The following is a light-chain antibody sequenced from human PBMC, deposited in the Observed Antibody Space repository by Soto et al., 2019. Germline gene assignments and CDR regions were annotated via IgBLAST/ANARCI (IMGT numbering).Light chain of an antibody. CDR3: QHSYSTPRT. V-gene: IGKV1-39*01. J-gene: IGKJ1*01. Sequence: DIQMTQSPSSLSVSVGDRVAISCRASHRIGNYLSWYQQKQGKAPRLLIYTASSLQSGVPSRFGGSGAGTDFTLTITRLQPEDFATYFCQHSYSTPRTFGQGTKVE. CDR1: HRIGNY. CDR2: TAS.